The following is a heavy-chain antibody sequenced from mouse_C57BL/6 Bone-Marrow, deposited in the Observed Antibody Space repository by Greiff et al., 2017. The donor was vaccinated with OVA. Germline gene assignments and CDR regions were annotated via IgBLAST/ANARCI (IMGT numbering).Heavy chain of an antibody. J-gene: IGHJ3*01. Sequence: EVQVVESGGGLVKPGGSLKLSCAASGFTFSSYAMSWVRQTPEKRLEWVATISDGGSYTYYPDNVKGRFTISRDNAKNNLYLQMSHLKSEDTAMYYCARDPLFAWFAYWGQGTLVTVSA. V-gene: IGHV5-4*01. D-gene: IGHD1-1*01. CDR3: ARDPLFAWFAY. CDR2: ISDGGSYT. CDR1: GFTFSSYA.